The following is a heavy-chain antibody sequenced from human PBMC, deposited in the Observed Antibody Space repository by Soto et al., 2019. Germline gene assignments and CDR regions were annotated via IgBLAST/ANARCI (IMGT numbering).Heavy chain of an antibody. J-gene: IGHJ4*02. D-gene: IGHD3-16*01. CDR1: GGSISSSSYH. CDR3: FGVLAATLDY. Sequence: SETLSLTCSVSGGSISSSSYHWGWIRQPPGKGLEWIGTLYFRGSTDYNPSFKSRVTISADTSKDQVSLKLTSVTAADTGVYFCFGVLAATLDYWGQGTLVTVSS. V-gene: IGHV4-39*01. CDR2: LYFRGST.